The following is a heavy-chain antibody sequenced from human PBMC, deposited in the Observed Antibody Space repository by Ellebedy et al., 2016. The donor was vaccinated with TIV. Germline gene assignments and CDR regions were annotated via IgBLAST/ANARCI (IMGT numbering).Heavy chain of an antibody. CDR1: GFTFSHYH. CDR3: AREVAEGQGDMDV. J-gene: IGHJ6*02. CDR2: IWSDGSLK. Sequence: PGGSLRLSCAASGFTFSHYHMHWVRQAPGKGLEWVALIWSDGSLKYYTDSVKGRFTVSRDNSKATLFLQMNSLRGDDTAVYYCAREVAEGQGDMDVWGQGTTVTVSS. D-gene: IGHD5-12*01. V-gene: IGHV3-33*01.